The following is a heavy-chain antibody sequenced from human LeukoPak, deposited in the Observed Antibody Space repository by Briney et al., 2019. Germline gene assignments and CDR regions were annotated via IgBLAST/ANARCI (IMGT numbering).Heavy chain of an antibody. CDR1: GFTVSSSNY. Sequence: GGSLRLSCAASGFTVSSSNYMNWVRQAPGKGLEWVSGIYTGGTTYYTDSVKGRFTISRDNPNNTLYLQMHSLRAEDTAVYYCAREISRFGIWGQGALVTVSS. CDR3: AREISRFGI. CDR2: IYTGGTT. D-gene: IGHD3-16*01. J-gene: IGHJ4*02. V-gene: IGHV3-66*01.